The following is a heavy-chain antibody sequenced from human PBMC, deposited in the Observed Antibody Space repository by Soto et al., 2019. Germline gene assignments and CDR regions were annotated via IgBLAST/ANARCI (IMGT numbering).Heavy chain of an antibody. Sequence: QLQLQESGPGLLKSSETLSLTCTVSGGSITCPGYYWAWIRQPPGKGLEWIGNIHYSGSTYYNPSLKSRVTTSVDKSKNKFSLKLNSVCAADTAVYSCARLTGSYPVAFRDWGQASLFTVSS. CDR3: ARLTGSYPVAFRD. V-gene: IGHV4-39*01. J-gene: IGHJ4*02. CDR1: GGSITCPGYY. D-gene: IGHD2-15*01. CDR2: IHYSGST.